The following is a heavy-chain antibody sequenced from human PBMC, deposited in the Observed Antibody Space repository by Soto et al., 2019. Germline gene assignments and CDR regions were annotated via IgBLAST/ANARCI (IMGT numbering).Heavy chain of an antibody. Sequence: ASVKVSCKASGYTFTSYDINWVRQATGQGLEWMGWMNPNSGNTGYAQKFQGRVTMTRNTSISTAYMELSSLRSEDTAVYYCARVRTMVRGVINYWGQGTLVTVSS. CDR1: GYTFTSYD. V-gene: IGHV1-8*01. D-gene: IGHD3-10*01. CDR3: ARVRTMVRGVINY. J-gene: IGHJ4*02. CDR2: MNPNSGNT.